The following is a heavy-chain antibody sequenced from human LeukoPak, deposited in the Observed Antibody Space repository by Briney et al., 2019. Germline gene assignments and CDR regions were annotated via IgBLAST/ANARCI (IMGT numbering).Heavy chain of an antibody. CDR1: GFTFSSYS. J-gene: IGHJ3*02. Sequence: PGGSLRLSCAASGFTFSSYSMNWVRQVPGKGLEWVSSVSSSSSYIYYADSVKGRFTISRDNAKNSLYLQMNSLRAEDTAVYYCAREYCRGGNCYNDAFDIWGQGTMVTVSS. V-gene: IGHV3-21*01. CDR3: AREYCRGGNCYNDAFDI. CDR2: VSSSSSYI. D-gene: IGHD2-15*01.